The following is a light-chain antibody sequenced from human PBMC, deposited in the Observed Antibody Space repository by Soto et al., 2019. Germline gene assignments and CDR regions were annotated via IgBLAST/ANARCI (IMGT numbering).Light chain of an antibody. CDR2: EVS. CDR3: SSYTSSSTDV. V-gene: IGLV2-18*02. J-gene: IGLJ1*01. Sequence: QSALTQPPSVSGSPGQSVTISCTGTSSDVGSYNRVSWYQQSPGTAPKLMIYEVSNRPSGVPDRFSGSKSGNTASLTISGLQAEDEADYYCSSYTSSSTDVFGPGTKVTVL. CDR1: SSDVGSYNR.